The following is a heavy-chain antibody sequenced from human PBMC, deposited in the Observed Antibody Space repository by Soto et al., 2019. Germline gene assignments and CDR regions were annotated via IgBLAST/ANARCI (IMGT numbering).Heavy chain of an antibody. CDR1: GFRFSSKA. J-gene: IGHJ4*02. D-gene: IGHD6-6*01. CDR3: AKENGFQFVNFGASGFDY. V-gene: IGHV3-23*01. Sequence: EVQLLESGGGLVQPGGSLRLSCAASGFRFSSKAMSWVRQAPGKGLEWVSIISGSGSSTYYTDSLKGRFTISRDNSKNMVYLEMNYLRAEDTAVYYCAKENGFQFVNFGASGFDYWGQGSLDYVSS. CDR2: ISGSGSST.